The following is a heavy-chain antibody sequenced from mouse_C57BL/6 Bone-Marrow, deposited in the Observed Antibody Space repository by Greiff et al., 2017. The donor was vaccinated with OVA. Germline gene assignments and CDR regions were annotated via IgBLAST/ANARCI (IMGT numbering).Heavy chain of an antibody. CDR1: GYTFTDYE. V-gene: IGHV1-15*01. D-gene: IGHD1-1*01. Sequence: VKLQESGAELVRPGASVTLSCKASGYTFTDYEMHWVKQTPVHGLEWIGAIDPETGGTAYNQKFKGKAILTADKSSSTAYMELRSLTSEDSAVYYCTRGGSSLYWGQGTLVTVSA. CDR3: TRGGSSLY. J-gene: IGHJ3*01. CDR2: IDPETGGT.